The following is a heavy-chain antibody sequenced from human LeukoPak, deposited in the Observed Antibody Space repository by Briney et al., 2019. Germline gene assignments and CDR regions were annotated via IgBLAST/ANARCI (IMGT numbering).Heavy chain of an antibody. CDR2: INSDGSIT. CDR1: GFTFSSYW. Sequence: GGSLRLSCAASGFTFSSYWMHWVRQAPGKGLVWVSRINSDGSITNYADSVKGRFTISRDNAKNTLYLQMNSLRAEDTAVYYCARVRATFSPHFDNWGQGTLVTVSS. CDR3: ARVRATFSPHFDN. D-gene: IGHD5-12*01. J-gene: IGHJ4*02. V-gene: IGHV3-74*01.